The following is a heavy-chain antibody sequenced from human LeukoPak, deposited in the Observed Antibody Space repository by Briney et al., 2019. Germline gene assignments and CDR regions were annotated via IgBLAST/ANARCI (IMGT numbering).Heavy chain of an antibody. CDR3: ARDLTVGPIFTDY. D-gene: IGHD4-23*01. CDR2: IDRSGIYT. Sequence: PGGSLRLSCAASGFTFSTYSMNWIRQAPGKGLEWVSYIDRSGIYTNYADSVKGRFTISRDNAKNTLYLQMNSLRAEDTAVYYCARDLTVGPIFTDYWGQGTLVTVSS. J-gene: IGHJ4*02. CDR1: GFTFSTYS. V-gene: IGHV3-21*05.